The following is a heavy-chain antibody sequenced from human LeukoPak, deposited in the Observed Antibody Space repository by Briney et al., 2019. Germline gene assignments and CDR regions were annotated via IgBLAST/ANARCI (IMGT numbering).Heavy chain of an antibody. D-gene: IGHD3-3*01. J-gene: IGHJ4*02. V-gene: IGHV6-1*01. CDR2: TYYRSKWYN. CDR3: AREDDFWSGYYAL. CDR1: GDSVSSNSAA. Sequence: SQTLSLTCALSGDSVSSNSAASSWVRQSPSRGLEWLGRTYYRSKWYNDYAVSVKSRITINPDTSKNQFSLQLNSVTPEDTAVYYCAREDDFWSGYYALWGQGTLVTVSS.